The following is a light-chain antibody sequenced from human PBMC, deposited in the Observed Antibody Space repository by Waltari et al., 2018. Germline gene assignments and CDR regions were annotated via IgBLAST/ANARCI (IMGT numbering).Light chain of an antibody. CDR2: AAS. Sequence: DIQMTQSPSSLSASVGDRVSITCRASQSISTHLHWYQQKPGKAPKLLLYAASNLQSGVPSRFSGRGSETDFTLTISSLQPEDFAVYYCQQSYNTPRTFGPGTKVDIK. J-gene: IGKJ3*01. V-gene: IGKV1-39*01. CDR1: QSISTH. CDR3: QQSYNTPRT.